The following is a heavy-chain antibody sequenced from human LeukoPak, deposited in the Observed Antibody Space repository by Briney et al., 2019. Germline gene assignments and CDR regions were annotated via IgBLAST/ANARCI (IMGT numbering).Heavy chain of an antibody. J-gene: IGHJ4*02. CDR2: IYSGGST. CDR1: GFTVSSNY. D-gene: IGHD3-10*01. Sequence: GGSLRLSCAASGFTVSSNYMSWVRQAPGKGLEWVSVIYSGGSTYYADSVKGRLTISRDNFKNTLYLQMNSLRAEDTAVYYCAREYGSGSYYTRSSYYFDYWGQGTLVTVSS. V-gene: IGHV3-66*01. CDR3: AREYGSGSYYTRSSYYFDY.